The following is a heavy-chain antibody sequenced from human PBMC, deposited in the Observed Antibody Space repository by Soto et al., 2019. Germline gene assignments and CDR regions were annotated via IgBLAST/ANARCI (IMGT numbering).Heavy chain of an antibody. D-gene: IGHD2-15*01. CDR2: IYWDDDK. V-gene: IGHV2-5*02. Sequence: QITLKESGPTLVKPTQTLTLTCTFSGFSLSTTGVGVGWIRQPQGKALEWLAHIYWDDDKRYSPALKSRLTITTDTSKDQMVLTLTNMDPVDTATYYCAHRRRFCSGNICYSVWCDPWVQGTLVTVSS. J-gene: IGHJ5*02. CDR1: GFSLSTTGVG. CDR3: AHRRRFCSGNICYSVWCDP.